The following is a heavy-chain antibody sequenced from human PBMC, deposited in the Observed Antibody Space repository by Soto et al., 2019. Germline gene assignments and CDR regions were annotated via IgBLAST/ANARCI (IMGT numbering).Heavy chain of an antibody. V-gene: IGHV4-4*02. Sequence: SETLSLTCAVSGGSISSSNWWSWVRQPPGKGLEWIGEIYHSGSTNYNPSLKSRVTISVDKSKNQFSLKLSSVTATDTAVYYCATREEYCGGDCSGSFDYWGQGTLVTVS. CDR2: IYHSGST. D-gene: IGHD2-21*02. CDR1: GGSISSSNW. J-gene: IGHJ4*02. CDR3: ATREEYCGGDCSGSFDY.